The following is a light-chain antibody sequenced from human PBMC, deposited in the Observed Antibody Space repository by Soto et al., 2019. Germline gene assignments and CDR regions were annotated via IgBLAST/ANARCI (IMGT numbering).Light chain of an antibody. CDR3: QQYNDWPPYT. CDR2: AAS. J-gene: IGKJ1*01. CDR1: QGINTF. V-gene: IGKV1-9*01. Sequence: VGDRVTITCRASQGINTFLAWHQQKPGKAPKLLIYAASTLQSGVPSRFSGSGSGTEFTLTISSLQSEDFAVYYCQQYNDWPPYTFGQGTKV.